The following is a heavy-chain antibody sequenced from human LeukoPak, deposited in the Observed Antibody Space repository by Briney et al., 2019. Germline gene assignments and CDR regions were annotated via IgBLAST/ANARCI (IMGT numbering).Heavy chain of an antibody. J-gene: IGHJ3*02. CDR3: AKETSRGTSGSPPDI. V-gene: IGHV3-23*01. CDR2: ISGSDDST. Sequence: PGGSLRLSCAASGFTFNNYAMTWVRQAPGKGLEWVSSISGSDDSTYYADSVKGRFTISRDNSKNTLYLQMNSLRAEDTAVYYCAKETSRGTSGSPPDIWGQGTMVTVSS. CDR1: GFTFNNYA. D-gene: IGHD3-10*01.